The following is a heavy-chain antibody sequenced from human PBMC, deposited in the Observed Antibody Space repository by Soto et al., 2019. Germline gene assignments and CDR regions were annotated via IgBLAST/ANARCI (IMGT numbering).Heavy chain of an antibody. CDR2: IIPIFGTA. D-gene: IGHD3-9*01. CDR1: GGTFSSYA. Sequence: SVQVSCKASGGTFSSYAISLVRQAPGQGLEWMGGIIPIFGTANYAQKFQGRVTITADESTSTAYMELSSLRSEDTAVYYCARVGLYDILTGPSTYYDYDGMDVWGQGTTVTV. CDR3: ARVGLYDILTGPSTYYDYDGMDV. J-gene: IGHJ6*02. V-gene: IGHV1-69*13.